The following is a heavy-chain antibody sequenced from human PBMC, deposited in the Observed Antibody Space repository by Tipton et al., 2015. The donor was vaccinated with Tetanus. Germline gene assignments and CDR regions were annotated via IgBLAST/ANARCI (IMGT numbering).Heavy chain of an antibody. CDR1: GYTFTGYY. D-gene: IGHD3-22*01. J-gene: IGHJ6*02. Sequence: QLVQSGAEVKKPGASVKVSCKASGYTFTGYYMYWVRQAPGQGLEWMGWIDPNSGGTVYAQKFQGRVPMTRDTSISTAYMELRSLRSDNSAVYYCARDRGDYIYYGMDVWGPGTPVPVS. CDR3: ARDRGDYIYYGMDV. CDR2: IDPNSGGT. V-gene: IGHV1-2*02.